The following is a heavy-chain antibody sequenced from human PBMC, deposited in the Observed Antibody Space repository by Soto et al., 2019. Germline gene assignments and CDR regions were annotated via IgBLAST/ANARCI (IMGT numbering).Heavy chain of an antibody. CDR1: GFTVSSNY. Sequence: EVQLVESGGGLTQPGGSLRLSCAASGFTVSSNYMSWVRQAPGKGLEWVSVIYSGGSTYYADSVKGRFTISRDNSKNTLYLQMNSLRAEDTAVYYCARSWDYYYGMDVWGQGTTVTVSS. CDR3: ARSWDYYYGMDV. CDR2: IYSGGST. J-gene: IGHJ6*02. V-gene: IGHV3-53*01.